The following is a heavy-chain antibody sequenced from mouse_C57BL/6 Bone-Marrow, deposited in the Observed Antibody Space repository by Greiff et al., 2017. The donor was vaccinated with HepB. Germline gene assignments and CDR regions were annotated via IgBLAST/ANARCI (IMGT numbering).Heavy chain of an antibody. Sequence: EVNVVESGGDLVKPGGSLKLSCAASGFTFSSYGMSWVRQTPDKRLEWVATISSGGSYTYYPDSVKGRFTISRDNAKNTLYLQMSSLKSEDTAMYYCARHYYGTDWGTGTTVTVSS. CDR2: ISSGGSYT. J-gene: IGHJ1*03. CDR1: GFTFSSYG. CDR3: ARHYYGTD. D-gene: IGHD1-1*01. V-gene: IGHV5-6*01.